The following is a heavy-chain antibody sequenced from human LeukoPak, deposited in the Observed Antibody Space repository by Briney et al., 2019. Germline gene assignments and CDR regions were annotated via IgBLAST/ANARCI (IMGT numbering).Heavy chain of an antibody. V-gene: IGHV4-61*02. Sequence: SETLPLTCTVSGDSISSGNYYWSWMRQPPGRGLEGIGRFSITGSTDYNPSLKSRVTVSVDTSKNQFSLRLTSVTAADTAVYYCVRGFDPWGQGTLVTVSS. CDR3: VRGFDP. J-gene: IGHJ5*02. CDR1: GDSISSGNYY. CDR2: FSITGST.